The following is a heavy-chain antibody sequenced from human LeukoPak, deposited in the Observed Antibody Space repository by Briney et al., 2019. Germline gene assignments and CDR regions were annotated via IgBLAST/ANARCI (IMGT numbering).Heavy chain of an antibody. V-gene: IGHV4-59*01. CDR3: ARDKGTSGWFDP. D-gene: IGHD3/OR15-3a*01. CDR2: IYYSGST. CDR1: GGSISSYY. J-gene: IGHJ5*02. Sequence: PSETLSLTCTVSGGSISSYYWSWIRQPPGKGLEWIGYIYYSGSTNYNPSLKSRVTISVDTSKNQFSPKLSSVTAADTAVYYCARDKGTSGWFDPWGQGTLVTVSS.